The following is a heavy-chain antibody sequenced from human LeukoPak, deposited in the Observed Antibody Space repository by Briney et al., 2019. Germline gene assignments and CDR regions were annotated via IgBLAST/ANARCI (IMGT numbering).Heavy chain of an antibody. CDR3: ASLYSSGWSGYYYYMDV. V-gene: IGHV4-39*01. Sequence: PSETLSLTCTVSGGSISSSSYYWGWIRQPPGKGLEWIGSIYYSGSTYYNPSLKSQVTISVDTSKNQFSLKLSSVTAADTAVYYCASLYSSGWSGYYYYMDVRGKGTTVTVSS. D-gene: IGHD6-19*01. CDR1: GGSISSSSYY. CDR2: IYYSGST. J-gene: IGHJ6*03.